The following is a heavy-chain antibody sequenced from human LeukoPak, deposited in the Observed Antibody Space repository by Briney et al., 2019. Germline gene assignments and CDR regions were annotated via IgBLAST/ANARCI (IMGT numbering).Heavy chain of an antibody. Sequence: PGRSLRLSCAASGFTFSSDGMHWVRQAPGKGLEWVAVISNDGSKTYYADSVKGRFTISRDNSKNTLYLQMSSLRAEDTAVYYRANLGHSGHDDKGSDYWGQGTLVTVSS. CDR2: ISNDGSKT. J-gene: IGHJ4*02. D-gene: IGHD5-12*01. CDR1: GFTFSSDG. CDR3: ANLGHSGHDDKGSDY. V-gene: IGHV3-30*18.